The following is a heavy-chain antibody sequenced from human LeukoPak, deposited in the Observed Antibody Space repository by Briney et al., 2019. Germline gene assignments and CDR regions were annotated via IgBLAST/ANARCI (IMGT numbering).Heavy chain of an antibody. CDR1: GFTFSSYG. CDR2: ISYDGSNK. J-gene: IGHJ4*02. CDR3: AKLPSVGATLGGY. Sequence: HAGGSLRLSCAASGFTFSSYGMHWVRQAPGKGLEWVAVISYDGSNKYYADSVKGRFTISRDNSKNTLYLQMNSLRAEDTAVYYCAKLPSVGATLGGYWGQGTLVTVSS. V-gene: IGHV3-30*18. D-gene: IGHD1-26*01.